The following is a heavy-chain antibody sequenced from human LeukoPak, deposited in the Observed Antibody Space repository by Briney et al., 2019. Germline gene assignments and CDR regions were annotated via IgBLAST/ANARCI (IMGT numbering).Heavy chain of an antibody. Sequence: GGSLRLSCVASGITFNSYGMHWVRQAPGKGLEWVALISYDGSNTYFADSVKGRFTISRDNSKNTLFLQMNSLRAEDTAVYYCAKERPLAVAGTRHFQHWGQGTLVTVSS. V-gene: IGHV3-30*18. CDR1: GITFNSYG. D-gene: IGHD6-19*01. CDR2: ISYDGSNT. J-gene: IGHJ1*01. CDR3: AKERPLAVAGTRHFQH.